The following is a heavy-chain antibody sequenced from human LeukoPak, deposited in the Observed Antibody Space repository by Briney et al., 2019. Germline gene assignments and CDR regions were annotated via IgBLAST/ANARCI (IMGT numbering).Heavy chain of an antibody. V-gene: IGHV1-46*01. CDR3: ARDSSRSFTAMVTGGFDY. CDR2: ISPSGGST. CDR1: GYTFTSNY. D-gene: IGHD5-18*01. Sequence: GASVKVSCKAFGYTFTSNYMHWVRQAPGQGPEWMGVISPSGGSTTYAQKFQGRVTLTRDMSTSTDCLELSSLRSEDTAVYYCARDSSRSFTAMVTGGFDYWGQGTLVTVSS. J-gene: IGHJ4*02.